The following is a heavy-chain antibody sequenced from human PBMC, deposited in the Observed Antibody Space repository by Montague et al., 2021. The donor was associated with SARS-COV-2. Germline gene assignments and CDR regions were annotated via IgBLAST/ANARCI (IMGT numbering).Heavy chain of an antibody. V-gene: IGHV4-39*01. CDR2: IYYSGST. J-gene: IGHJ4*02. CDR1: GGSISSSSYF. D-gene: IGHD6-13*01. Sequence: SESLSLTCTVSGGSISSSSYFWGWIRQPPGKGLEWIGNIYYSGSTYYSPSLKSRVTISVDTSKNQFSLKLSSVTAADTAVYYCARAFIAAAATTSFDYWGQGTLVTVSS. CDR3: ARAFIAAAATTSFDY.